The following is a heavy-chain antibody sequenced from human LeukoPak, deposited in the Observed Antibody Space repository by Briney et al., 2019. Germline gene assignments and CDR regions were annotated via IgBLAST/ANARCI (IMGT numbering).Heavy chain of an antibody. CDR3: AIGGEGSGTYFGH. D-gene: IGHD1-26*01. CDR1: GFSFDRYE. J-gene: IGHJ1*01. Sequence: PGGSLSLSCAASGFSFDRYEMNWVRRAPGRGLEGISYVSANGATTYYAESVRGRFSISRDNAKTSLSLQMNSLRVEDTAVYYCAIGGEGSGTYFGHWGQGTLVTVFS. CDR2: VSANGATT. V-gene: IGHV3-48*03.